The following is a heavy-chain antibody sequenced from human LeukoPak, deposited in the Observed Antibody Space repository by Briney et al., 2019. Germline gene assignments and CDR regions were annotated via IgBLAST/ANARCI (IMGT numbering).Heavy chain of an antibody. CDR1: GYTFTSHF. D-gene: IGHD6-13*01. CDR2: INPRGGST. V-gene: IGHV1-46*01. CDR3: ARGRVEQLVDYYYYYYMDV. Sequence: ASVKVSCKASGYTFTSHFMHWVRQAPGQGLEWMGIINPRGGSTSYTQKFQGRVTMTRDTSISTAYMELSRLRSDDTAVYYCARGRVEQLVDYYYYYYMDVWGKGTTVTVSS. J-gene: IGHJ6*03.